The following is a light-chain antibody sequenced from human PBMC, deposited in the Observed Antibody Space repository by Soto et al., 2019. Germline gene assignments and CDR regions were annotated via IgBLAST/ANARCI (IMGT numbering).Light chain of an antibody. V-gene: IGKV3-20*01. J-gene: IGKJ2*01. CDR3: QQYGGSPPYT. Sequence: NVLTQSPGTLSLSPGERATLSCRARQSVPGNDLAWYQQKPGQAPRLLIYAASSRATGIPDGFSGSASGTDFTLTISRLEPEDFAVYYCQQYGGSPPYTFGQGTKLEIK. CDR1: QSVPGND. CDR2: AAS.